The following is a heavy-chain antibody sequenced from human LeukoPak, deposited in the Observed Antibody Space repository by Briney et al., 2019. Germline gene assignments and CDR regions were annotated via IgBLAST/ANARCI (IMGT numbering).Heavy chain of an antibody. J-gene: IGHJ4*02. CDR1: GYTFTSYG. Sequence: ASVRVSCKASGYTFTSYGISWVRQAPGQGLEWMGWISAYNGNTNYAQKLQGRVTMTTDTSTSTAYMELRSLRSDDTAVYYCARGLYYDILTGYYYWGQGTLVTVSS. CDR3: ARGLYYDILTGYYY. CDR2: ISAYNGNT. V-gene: IGHV1-18*01. D-gene: IGHD3-9*01.